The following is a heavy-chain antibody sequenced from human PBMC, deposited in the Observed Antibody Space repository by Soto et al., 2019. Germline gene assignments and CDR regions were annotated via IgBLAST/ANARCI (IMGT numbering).Heavy chain of an antibody. CDR2: IYYSGST. Sequence: SETLSLTCIVSGSSISNYYWSWIRQPPGKGLEWIGYIYYSGSTNYNPSLQSRVTISVDTSKNQFSLKLSSVTAADTAVYYCARAVLPATAPFDYWGQGTLVTVSS. V-gene: IGHV4-59*01. J-gene: IGHJ4*02. CDR1: GSSISNYY. CDR3: ARAVLPATAPFDY. D-gene: IGHD2-2*01.